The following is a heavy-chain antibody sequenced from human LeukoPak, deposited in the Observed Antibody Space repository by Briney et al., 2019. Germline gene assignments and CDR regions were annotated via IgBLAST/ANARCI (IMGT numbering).Heavy chain of an antibody. D-gene: IGHD3-10*01. J-gene: IGHJ4*02. CDR3: AREGRYYGSGRFFDY. CDR1: GFTFSDYY. CDR2: ISSSGSTR. V-gene: IGHV3-11*04. Sequence: KPGGSLRLSCAASGFTFSDYYISCIRQAPGKGLEWGSYISSSGSTRYYADSVKGRFTISRDYAKNSLYLQMNSLRGEDTAVYYCAREGRYYGSGRFFDYWGQGTLVTVSS.